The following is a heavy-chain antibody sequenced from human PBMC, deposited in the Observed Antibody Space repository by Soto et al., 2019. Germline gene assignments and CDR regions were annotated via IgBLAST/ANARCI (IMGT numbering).Heavy chain of an antibody. CDR2: ISAYNGNT. D-gene: IGHD3-10*01. J-gene: IGHJ4*02. V-gene: IGHV1-18*01. CDR3: ARVYGSGSRFDY. Sequence: QVQLVQSGAEVKKPGASVKVSCKASGYTFTSYGISWVRQAPGQGLEWMGWISAYNGNTNYAQKLQGRVTMTTDTSTSAADMELRCLRADGTAVYYCARVYGSGSRFDYWGQGTLGSVSS. CDR1: GYTFTSYG.